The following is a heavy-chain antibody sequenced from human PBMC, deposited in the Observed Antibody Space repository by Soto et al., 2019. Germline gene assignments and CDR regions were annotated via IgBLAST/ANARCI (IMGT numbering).Heavy chain of an antibody. Sequence: DVQLVESGGGLVQPGRSLRLSCAASGFKFSDYWMSWVRQAPGKGLEWVGNIKHDTSEAHYADSVKGRFTITRDNIKNFLFLQMKGLRSDDTASYYCARDGLLFSGPYRPSRFDYWGLGTLVTVSS. V-gene: IGHV3-7*03. D-gene: IGHD3-16*02. J-gene: IGHJ4*02. CDR1: GFKFSDYW. CDR2: IKHDTSEA. CDR3: ARDGLLFSGPYRPSRFDY.